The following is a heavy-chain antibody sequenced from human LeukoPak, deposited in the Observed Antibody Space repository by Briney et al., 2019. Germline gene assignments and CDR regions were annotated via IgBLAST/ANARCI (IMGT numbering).Heavy chain of an antibody. J-gene: IGHJ4*02. CDR3: ARRKTSGSYEKYYFDY. Sequence: GGSLRLSCAASGFIFSNYVMTWVRQAPGKGLEWVSSIHNNGGTTYYADSVKGRFTISRDNAKNSLYLQMNSLRAEDTAVYYCARRKTSGSYEKYYFDYWGQGTLVTVSS. V-gene: IGHV3-23*01. CDR2: IHNNGGTT. CDR1: GFIFSNYV. D-gene: IGHD1-26*01.